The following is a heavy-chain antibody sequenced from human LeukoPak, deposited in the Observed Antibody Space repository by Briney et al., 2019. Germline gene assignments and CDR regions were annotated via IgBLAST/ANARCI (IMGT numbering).Heavy chain of an antibody. J-gene: IGHJ3*02. V-gene: IGHV1-18*01. D-gene: IGHD6-6*01. CDR1: GYTFTSYS. CDR2: ISGDNGNT. CDR3: ARLRYRSIAARNDAFGI. Sequence: ASVKVSCKASGYTFTSYSISWVRQAPGQGLEWMGLISGDNGNTNYAEKLKGRVTITTDNSTNSAYMELRSLRSDDTAVYYCARLRYRSIAARNDAFGIWGQGTMVTVAS.